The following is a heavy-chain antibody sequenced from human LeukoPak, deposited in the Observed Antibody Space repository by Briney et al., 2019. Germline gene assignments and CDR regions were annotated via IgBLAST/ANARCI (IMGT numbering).Heavy chain of an antibody. CDR3: ARGDGVVVVPAAIDY. Sequence: ASVKVSFTSSAYTFTIYDINWVRQATGQGLGWMGWMNPNSGNTGYAQKFQGRVTMTRNTSISTAYMELSSLRSEDTAVYYCARGDGVVVVPAAIDYWGQGTLVTVSS. D-gene: IGHD2-2*01. CDR1: AYTFTIYD. J-gene: IGHJ4*02. V-gene: IGHV1-8*01. CDR2: MNPNSGNT.